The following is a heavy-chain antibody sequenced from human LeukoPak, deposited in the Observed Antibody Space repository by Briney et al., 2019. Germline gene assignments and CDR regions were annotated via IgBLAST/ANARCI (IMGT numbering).Heavy chain of an antibody. CDR1: GFTFSSYG. CDR2: IWYDGSNK. V-gene: IGHV3-33*06. J-gene: IGHJ3*02. CDR3: ANTFLEYDINAFDI. Sequence: GGSLRLSCAASGFTFSSYGMHWVRQAPGKGLEWVAVIWYDGSNKYYADSVKGRFTISRDNSKNTLYLQMNSLRAEDTAVYSCANTFLEYDINAFDIWGQGTMVTVSS. D-gene: IGHD3-22*01.